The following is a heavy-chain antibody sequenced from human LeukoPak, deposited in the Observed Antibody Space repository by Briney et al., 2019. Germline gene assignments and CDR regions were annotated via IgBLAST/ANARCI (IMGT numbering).Heavy chain of an antibody. J-gene: IGHJ4*02. CDR1: GFTFSSYG. D-gene: IGHD6-19*01. CDR2: ISYDGSNK. V-gene: IGHV3-30*03. Sequence: GGSLRLSCAASGFTFSSYGMHWVRQAPGKGLEWVAVISYDGSNKYYADSVKGRFTISRDNAKNSLYLQMNSLRAEDTAVYYCASTQWLANFDYWGQGTLVTVSS. CDR3: ASTQWLANFDY.